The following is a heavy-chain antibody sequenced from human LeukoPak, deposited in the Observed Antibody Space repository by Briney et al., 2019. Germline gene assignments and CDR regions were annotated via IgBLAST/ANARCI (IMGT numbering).Heavy chain of an antibody. J-gene: IGHJ5*02. Sequence: ASVKVSCKASGYTFTSYDINWVRQATGQGLEWMGWMNPNSGNTGYAQKFQGRVIMTRNTSISTAYMELSSLRSEDTAVYYCARVVRGVNWFDPWGQGTLVTVSS. V-gene: IGHV1-8*01. CDR2: MNPNSGNT. CDR3: ARVVRGVNWFDP. D-gene: IGHD3-10*01. CDR1: GYTFTSYD.